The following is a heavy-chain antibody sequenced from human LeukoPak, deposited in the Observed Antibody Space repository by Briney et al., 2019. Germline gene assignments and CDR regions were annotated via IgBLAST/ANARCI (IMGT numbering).Heavy chain of an antibody. CDR3: ARGDYDSSGYLSFFDS. D-gene: IGHD3-22*01. Sequence: ASVKVSCKTSGYTFVSYGLNWVRQAPGQGLEWLGWISAISGNPTYAPDFAGHFVFSLDSSVNTAYLEISSLKAEDTAVYYCARGDYDSSGYLSFFDSWGQGSLIIVSP. J-gene: IGHJ4*02. CDR1: GYTFVSYG. V-gene: IGHV7-4-1*02. CDR2: ISAISGNP.